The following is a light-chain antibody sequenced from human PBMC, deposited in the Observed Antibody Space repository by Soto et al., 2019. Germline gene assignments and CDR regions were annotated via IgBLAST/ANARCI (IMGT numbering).Light chain of an antibody. CDR3: QQGYRIFQT. V-gene: IGKV1-39*01. CDR1: QNIDSY. J-gene: IGKJ1*01. Sequence: DIQMTQSPSSLSASVRDTVTITCWASQNIDSYLNWYQQKPGKAPTLLIYAASTLQSGVPSRFSGSGSGTDFNLTISSLNPEDFATYFCQQGYRIFQTFGQGTKVDIK. CDR2: AAS.